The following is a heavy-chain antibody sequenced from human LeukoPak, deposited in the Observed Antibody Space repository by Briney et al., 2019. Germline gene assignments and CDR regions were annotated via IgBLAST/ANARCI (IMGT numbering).Heavy chain of an antibody. CDR2: ISWNSGSI. V-gene: IGHV3-9*01. CDR3: AKDTRRITMIVVEGAFDI. D-gene: IGHD3-22*01. J-gene: IGHJ3*02. Sequence: GGSLRLSCAASGFTFDDYVMHWVRQAPGKGLEWVSGISWNSGSIGYADSVKGRFTISRDNAKNSLYLQMNSLRAEDTALYYCAKDTRRITMIVVEGAFDIWGQGTMVTVSS. CDR1: GFTFDDYV.